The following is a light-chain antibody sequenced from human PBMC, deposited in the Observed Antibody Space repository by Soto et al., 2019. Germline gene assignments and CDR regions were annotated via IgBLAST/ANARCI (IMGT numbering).Light chain of an antibody. CDR2: LEGSGNY. Sequence: QSVLTQSSSASASLGSSVKLTCTLSSGHSSYIIAWHQQQPGKAPRYLMKLEGSGNYNKGSGVPDRFSGSSSGADRYPSISNLQSEDEADYYCETWDSNTRVFGGGTKVTVL. V-gene: IGLV4-60*03. J-gene: IGLJ3*02. CDR1: SGHSSYI. CDR3: ETWDSNTRV.